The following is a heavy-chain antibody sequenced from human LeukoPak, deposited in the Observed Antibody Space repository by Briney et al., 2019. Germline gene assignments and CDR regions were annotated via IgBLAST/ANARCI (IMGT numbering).Heavy chain of an antibody. CDR2: LSGSGGTT. CDR3: AKDVVPAVIYYFEY. J-gene: IGHJ4*02. D-gene: IGHD2-2*02. V-gene: IGHV3-23*01. CDR1: GFTFSSYA. Sequence: PGGSLRLSCAASGFTFSSYAMSWVRQAPGRGLEWVSSLSGSGGTTYYADSVKGRFTISRDNSKNTLYLQMNSLRAEDTAVYYCAKDVVPAVIYYFEYWGQGTLVTVSS.